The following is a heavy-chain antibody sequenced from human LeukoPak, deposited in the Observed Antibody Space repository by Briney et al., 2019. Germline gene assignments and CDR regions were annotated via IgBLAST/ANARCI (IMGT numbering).Heavy chain of an antibody. J-gene: IGHJ3*02. D-gene: IGHD3-16*01. CDR3: AAPGGASNDAFDI. Sequence: ASVKVSCKVSGYTLTELSMHWVRQAPGKGLEWMGGFDPEDGETVYAQKFQGRVTMTEDTSTDTAYMELSSLRSEDTAVYYCAAPGGASNDAFDIWGQGTMVTVSS. CDR1: GYTLTELS. CDR2: FDPEDGET. V-gene: IGHV1-24*01.